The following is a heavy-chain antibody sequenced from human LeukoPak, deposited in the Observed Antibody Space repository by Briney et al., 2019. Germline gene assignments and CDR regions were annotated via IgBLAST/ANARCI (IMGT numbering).Heavy chain of an antibody. V-gene: IGHV3-30*18. J-gene: IGHJ6*02. D-gene: IGHD5-18*01. CDR2: ISYDGSNK. CDR3: AKAAYSYGDYYYGMDV. Sequence: PGGSLRLSCAASGFTFSSYGMHWVRQAPGKGLEWVAVISYDGSNKYYADSVKGRFTISRDNSKNTLYLQMNSLRAEDTAVYYCAKAAYSYGDYYYGMDVWGQGTTVTVSS. CDR1: GFTFSSYG.